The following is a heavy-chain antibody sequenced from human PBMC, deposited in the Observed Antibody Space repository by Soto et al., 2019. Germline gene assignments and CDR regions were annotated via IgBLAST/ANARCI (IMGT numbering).Heavy chain of an antibody. CDR2: IYYSGST. J-gene: IGHJ4*02. Sequence: NPSETLSLTCTVSGGSVSSGSYYWSWIRQPPGKGLEWIGYIYYSGSTNYNPSLKSRVTISVDTSKNQFSLKLSSVTAADTAVYYCARGSVVTIFGVVTPIDYWGQGTLVTVSS. V-gene: IGHV4-61*01. D-gene: IGHD3-3*01. CDR1: GGSVSSGSYY. CDR3: ARGSVVTIFGVVTPIDY.